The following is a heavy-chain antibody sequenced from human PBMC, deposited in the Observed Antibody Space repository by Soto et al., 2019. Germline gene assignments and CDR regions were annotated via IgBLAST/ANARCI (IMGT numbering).Heavy chain of an antibody. CDR2: IYPGDSET. CDR1: GYTFTSNW. CDR3: ARTFGGHLYSFDF. J-gene: IGHJ4*02. D-gene: IGHD3-16*01. V-gene: IGHV5-51*01. Sequence: PGESLKISCKGSGYTFTSNWIGWGRQMPWKGLEWMGIIYPGDSETRYSPSFQGQVTISADKSINTAYLQWSSLKASDTAIYYCARTFGGHLYSFDFWGQGTLVTVSS.